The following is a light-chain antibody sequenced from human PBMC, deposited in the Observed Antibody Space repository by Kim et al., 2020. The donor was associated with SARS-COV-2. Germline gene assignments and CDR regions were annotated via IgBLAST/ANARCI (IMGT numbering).Light chain of an antibody. CDR1: QSISSS. CDR2: GAS. CDR3: QQYAYWRA. Sequence: SLSPGERATLSCRASQSISSSLAWYQQKPGQAPRVLIYGASARATGIPARFSGSGSGTEFTLTISNLQSEDFVVYYCQQYAYWRAFGQGTRLEIK. V-gene: IGKV3-15*01. J-gene: IGKJ5*01.